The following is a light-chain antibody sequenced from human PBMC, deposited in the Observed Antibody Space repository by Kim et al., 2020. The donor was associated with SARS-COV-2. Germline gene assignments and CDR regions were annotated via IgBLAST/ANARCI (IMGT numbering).Light chain of an antibody. J-gene: IGLJ2*01. CDR1: NSDVGGYNY. CDR2: DVT. CDR3: SSYTGSGTFAGI. Sequence: QSALTQPASVSGSPGQSITISCTGTNSDVGGYNYVSWYQQHPGKAPKLMIYDVTERPSGVSNRFSGSKSGNTASLTISGVQAEDEADYYCSSYTGSGTFAGIFGGGTKVTVL. V-gene: IGLV2-14*03.